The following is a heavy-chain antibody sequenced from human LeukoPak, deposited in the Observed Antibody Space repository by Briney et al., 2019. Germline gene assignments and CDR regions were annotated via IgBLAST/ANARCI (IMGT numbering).Heavy chain of an antibody. J-gene: IGHJ4*02. CDR3: ASSEGRLQFAGTE. CDR2: INPSGGST. Sequence: ASVKVSCKASGYTFTSYYMHWVRQAPGQGLEWMGIINPSGGSTSYAQKFQGRVTMTRDMSTSTVYMELSSLRSEDTAVYYCASSEGRLQFAGTEWGQGTLVTVSS. V-gene: IGHV1-46*01. CDR1: GYTFTSYY. D-gene: IGHD5-24*01.